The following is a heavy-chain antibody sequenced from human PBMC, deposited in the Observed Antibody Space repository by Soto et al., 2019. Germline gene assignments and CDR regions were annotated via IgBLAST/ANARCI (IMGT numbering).Heavy chain of an antibody. CDR3: ARVPGP. J-gene: IGHJ5*02. CDR2: IYHSGST. Sequence: PSETLSLTCAVSGCSISSGGYSWSWIRQPPGKGLEWIGYIYHSGSTYYNPSLKSRVTISVDRSKNQFSLKLSSVTDADTAVYYCARVPGPWGQGTLVTVSS. V-gene: IGHV4-30-2*01. CDR1: GCSISSGGYS.